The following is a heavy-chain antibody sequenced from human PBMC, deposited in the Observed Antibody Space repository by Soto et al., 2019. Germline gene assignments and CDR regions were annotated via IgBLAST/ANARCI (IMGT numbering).Heavy chain of an antibody. V-gene: IGHV5-10-1*01. J-gene: IGHJ6*02. CDR1: GYSFTSYW. Sequence: GESLKISCKGSGYSFTSYWISCVRQMPGKGLEWMGMIDPSASYTNYSPSFQGHVTISADNSISTAYLQWTSLKASHTAMYYCPRERGDCSGGSCYVLTYYNFGTDVWAQGTTVTASS. CDR3: PRERGDCSGGSCYVLTYYNFGTDV. CDR2: IDPSASYT. D-gene: IGHD2-15*01.